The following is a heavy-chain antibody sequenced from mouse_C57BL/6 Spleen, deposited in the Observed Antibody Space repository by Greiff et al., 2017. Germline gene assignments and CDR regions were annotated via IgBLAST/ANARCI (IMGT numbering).Heavy chain of an antibody. Sequence: QVQLKESGPGLVAPSQSLSITCTVSGFSLTSYGVHWVRQPPGKGLEWLVVIWSDGSTTYNSALKSRLSIRKDNSKSQVFLKMNSLQTDDTAMYYCARHGYYEGTMDYWGQGTSVTVSA. D-gene: IGHD2-4*01. CDR3: ARHGYYEGTMDY. J-gene: IGHJ4*01. CDR2: IWSDGST. V-gene: IGHV2-6-1*01. CDR1: GFSLTSYG.